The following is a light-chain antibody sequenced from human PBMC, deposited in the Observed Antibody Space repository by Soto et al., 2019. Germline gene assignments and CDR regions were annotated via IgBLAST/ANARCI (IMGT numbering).Light chain of an antibody. CDR1: QSVSNN. J-gene: IGKJ5*01. V-gene: IGKV3D-15*02. Sequence: EIVMTPSPATLSVSPVERVTLSCRASQSVSNNLVWYQQKPGQAPRLLIYGASSRATGIPDRFSGSGSGTEFTLTISSLQSEDFAVYYCQKYGNSPINCGQGKRRVIK. CDR3: QKYGNSPIN. CDR2: GAS.